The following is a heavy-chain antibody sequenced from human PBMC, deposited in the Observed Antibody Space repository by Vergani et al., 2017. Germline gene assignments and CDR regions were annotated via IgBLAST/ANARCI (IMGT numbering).Heavy chain of an antibody. J-gene: IGHJ5*02. Sequence: EVQLVQSGAEVKKPGESLKISCKGSGYSFTSYWIGWVRQMPGKGLEWMGIIYPGDSDTRYSPSFQGQVTISADKSISTAYLQWSSLKASDTAMYYCARHGYVYYYVSGTGNWFDPWGQGTLVTVSS. V-gene: IGHV5-51*01. D-gene: IGHD3-10*01. CDR1: GYSFTSYW. CDR3: ARHGYVYYYVSGTGNWFDP. CDR2: IYPGDSDT.